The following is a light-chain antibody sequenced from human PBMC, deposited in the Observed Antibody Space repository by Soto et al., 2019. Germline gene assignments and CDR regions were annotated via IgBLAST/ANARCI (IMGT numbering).Light chain of an antibody. CDR1: KSLLTSDGTTN. CDR2: RVS. J-gene: IGKJ1*01. Sequence: IGITQTQFSPLFTLDNRPSISCRLSKSLLTSDGTTNLSWLQQRPGQPPRLLIYRVSNRFSGVPDRFSGSGAGTDFTLKISRVEAEDVGVYYCTQATQFPRTFGQGTKVEIK. V-gene: IGKV2-24*01. CDR3: TQATQFPRT.